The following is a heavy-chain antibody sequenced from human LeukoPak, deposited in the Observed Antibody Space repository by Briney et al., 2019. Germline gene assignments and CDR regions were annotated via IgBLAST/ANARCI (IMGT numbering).Heavy chain of an antibody. CDR1: GGTFSSYS. D-gene: IGHD3-16*02. J-gene: IGHJ3*02. CDR3: AREKGFVRAFDI. V-gene: IGHV1-46*01. CDR2: INPSGGST. Sequence: ASVKVSCKASGGTFSSYSISWVRQAPGQGLEWMGIINPSGGSTSYAQKFQGRVTMTRDTSTSTVYMELSSLRSEDTAVYYCAREKGFVRAFDIWGQGTMVTVSS.